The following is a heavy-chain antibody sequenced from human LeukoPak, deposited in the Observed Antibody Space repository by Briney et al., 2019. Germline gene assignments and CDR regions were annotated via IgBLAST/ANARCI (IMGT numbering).Heavy chain of an antibody. J-gene: IGHJ3*02. CDR2: IFYNEGT. V-gene: IGHV4-59*01. CDR3: VKSNSRYQPWTLDI. Sequence: SESLSLTCTVSGGSISNYYWNWIRQPPGKGLEWIGYIFYNEGTSYNPSLKSRVTISVDTSNNQLSLKVNSVTAADTAMYYCVKSNSRYQPWTLDIWGRGTMVTVSS. D-gene: IGHD2-2*01. CDR1: GGSISNYY.